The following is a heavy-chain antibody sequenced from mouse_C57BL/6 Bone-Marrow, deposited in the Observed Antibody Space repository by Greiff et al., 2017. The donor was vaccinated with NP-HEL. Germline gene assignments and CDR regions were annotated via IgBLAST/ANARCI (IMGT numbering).Heavy chain of an antibody. Sequence: QVTLKECGPGILQSSQTLSLTCSFSGFSLSTSGMGVSWIRQPSGKGLEWLAHIYWDDDKRYNPSLKSRLTISKDTSRNQVFLKITSVDTADTATYYCARRGWLLSFDYWGQGTSVTVSS. D-gene: IGHD2-3*01. V-gene: IGHV8-12*01. CDR3: ARRGWLLSFDY. CDR1: GFSLSTSGMG. CDR2: IYWDDDK. J-gene: IGHJ4*01.